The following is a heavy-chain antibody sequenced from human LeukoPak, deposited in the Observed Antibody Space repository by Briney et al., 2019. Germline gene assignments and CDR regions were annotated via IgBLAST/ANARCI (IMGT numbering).Heavy chain of an antibody. CDR2: ISSGSSSI. D-gene: IGHD3-16*01. CDR1: GFTFSVYS. CDR3: ATLMKRDGMDV. J-gene: IGHJ6*02. Sequence: GGSLRLSCAASGFTFSVYSMNWVRQAPGKGLEWVSYISSGSSSIYYADSVKGRFTISRDNAKNSLYLQMNSLRAEDTAVYYCATLMKRDGMDVWGQGTTVTVSS. V-gene: IGHV3-48*04.